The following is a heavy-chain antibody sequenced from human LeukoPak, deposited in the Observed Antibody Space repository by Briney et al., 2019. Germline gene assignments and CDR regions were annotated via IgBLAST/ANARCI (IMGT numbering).Heavy chain of an antibody. V-gene: IGHV1-69*05. J-gene: IGHJ4*02. CDR3: ARDREGYSSYGILEY. CDR1: GFTFSSYA. CDR2: IIPIFGTA. D-gene: IGHD5-18*01. Sequence: GGSLRLSCAASGFTFSSYAISWVRQAPGQGLEWMGRIIPIFGTANYAQKFQGRVTITTDESTSTAYMELSSLRSEDTAVYYCARDREGYSSYGILEYWGQGTLVTVSS.